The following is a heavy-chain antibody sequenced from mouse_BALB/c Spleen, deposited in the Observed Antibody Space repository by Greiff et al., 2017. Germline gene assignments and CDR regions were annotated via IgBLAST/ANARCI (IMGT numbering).Heavy chain of an antibody. V-gene: IGHV1-15*01. Sequence: VQLQQSGAELVRPGASVTLSCKASGYTFTDYEMHWVKQTPVHGLEWIGAIDPETGGTAYNQKFKGKATLTADKSSSTAYMELRSLTSEDSAVYYGTRRYYYGNYFDYWGQGTTLTVSS. CDR2: IDPETGGT. J-gene: IGHJ2*01. CDR1: GYTFTDYE. D-gene: IGHD1-1*01. CDR3: TRRYYYGNYFDY.